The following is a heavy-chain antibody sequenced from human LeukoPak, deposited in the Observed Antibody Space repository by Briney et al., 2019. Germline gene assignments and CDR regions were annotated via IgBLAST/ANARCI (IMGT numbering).Heavy chain of an antibody. CDR3: ATFKYSYGYQRVSIFDY. CDR2: FDPEDGET. Sequence: ASVKVSCKVSGYILTELSMHWVRQAPGKGLEWMGGFDPEDGETIYAQKFQGRVTMTEDTSTDTAYMELSSLRSEDTAVYYCATFKYSYGYQRVSIFDYWGQGTLVTVSS. D-gene: IGHD5-18*01. J-gene: IGHJ4*02. CDR1: GYILTELS. V-gene: IGHV1-24*01.